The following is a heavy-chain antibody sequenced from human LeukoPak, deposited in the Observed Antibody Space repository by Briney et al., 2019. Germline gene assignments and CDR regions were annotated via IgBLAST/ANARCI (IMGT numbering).Heavy chain of an antibody. V-gene: IGHV4-39*01. D-gene: IGHD2-2*01. CDR3: ARIVVPAAMSGYYYYMDV. CDR2: IYYSGST. CDR1: GGSISSSSYY. Sequence: SETLSLTCTVSGGSISSSSYYWGWIRQPPGKGLEWIGSIYYSGSTYYNPSLKSRVTISVDTSKNQFSLKLSSVTAADTAVYYCARIVVPAAMSGYYYYMDVWGKGTTVTVSS. J-gene: IGHJ6*03.